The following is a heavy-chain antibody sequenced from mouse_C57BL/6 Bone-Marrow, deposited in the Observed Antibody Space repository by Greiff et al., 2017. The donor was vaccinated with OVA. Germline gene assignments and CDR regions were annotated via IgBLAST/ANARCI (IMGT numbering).Heavy chain of an antibody. D-gene: IGHD1-1*01. CDR2: IDPNSGGP. V-gene: IGHV1-72*01. J-gene: IGHJ2*01. CDR3: ARYTDYCGSSGFDY. CDR1: GYTFTSYW. Sequence: QVQLQQPGAELVKPGASVKLSCKASGYTFTSYWMHWVKQRPGRGLEWIGRIDPNSGGPKYNEKFKSTATLPVTKPSSTASLNISSLTSEDSSVYYSARYTDYCGSSGFDYWGQGTTLTVSS.